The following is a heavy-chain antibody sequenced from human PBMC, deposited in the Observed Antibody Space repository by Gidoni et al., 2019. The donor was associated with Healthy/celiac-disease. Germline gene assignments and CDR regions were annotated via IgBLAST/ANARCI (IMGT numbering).Heavy chain of an antibody. D-gene: IGHD2-21*02. CDR1: GFTFDDYA. CDR3: AKVGPAYCGGDCSFDY. CDR2: ISWDGGST. J-gene: IGHJ4*02. Sequence: EVQLVESGGVVVQPGGSLRLSCAASGFTFDDYAMHWVRQAPGKGLEWVSLISWDGGSTYYADSVKGRFTISRDNSKNSLYLQMNSLRAEDTALYYCAKVGPAYCGGDCSFDYWGQGTLVTVSS. V-gene: IGHV3-43D*03.